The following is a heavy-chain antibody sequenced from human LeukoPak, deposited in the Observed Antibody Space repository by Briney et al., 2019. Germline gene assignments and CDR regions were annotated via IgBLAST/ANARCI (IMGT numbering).Heavy chain of an antibody. CDR2: IRGRDDST. CDR1: GFSFSNYA. D-gene: IGHD3-9*01. Sequence: SGGSLRLSCAASGFSFSNYAMSWVRQVPGKGLDWVSAIRGRDDSTYYADSVKGRFTISRDTSKNTLYLQMNSLRAEDTAVYYCAKWGDYDVLTGYYDSDYWGQGTLVTVSS. J-gene: IGHJ4*02. CDR3: AKWGDYDVLTGYYDSDY. V-gene: IGHV3-23*01.